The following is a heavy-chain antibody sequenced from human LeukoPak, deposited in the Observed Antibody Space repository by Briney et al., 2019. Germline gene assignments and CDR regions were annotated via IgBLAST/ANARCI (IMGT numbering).Heavy chain of an antibody. Sequence: PGGSLRLSCVASGFTFRSYAMNWVRQAPGKGLEWVSGISESGVGSNYADSVKGRFTTSRDNSKNTLYLQMNSLRAEDNAVYYCAKVRVGATIDDWGQGTLVTVSS. CDR3: AKVRVGATIDD. CDR2: ISESGVGS. CDR1: GFTFRSYA. J-gene: IGHJ4*02. V-gene: IGHV3-23*01. D-gene: IGHD1-26*01.